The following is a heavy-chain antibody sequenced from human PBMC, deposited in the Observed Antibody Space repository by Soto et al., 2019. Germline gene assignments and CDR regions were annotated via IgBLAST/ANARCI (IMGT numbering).Heavy chain of an antibody. CDR2: MNPNRGNT. CDR3: TRGGWGLTA. D-gene: IGHD2-21*02. Sequence: QVQLVQSGAGVNKPGASVKLSCKASGYTFTSYDINWVRQATGQGLEWMGWMNPNRGNTDYAQTIRGRVTMARDTLNSTAYTELSSRTADHTPVNYCTRGGWGLTAWGQGSLRIVS. J-gene: IGHJ5*02. V-gene: IGHV1-8*02. CDR1: GYTFTSYD.